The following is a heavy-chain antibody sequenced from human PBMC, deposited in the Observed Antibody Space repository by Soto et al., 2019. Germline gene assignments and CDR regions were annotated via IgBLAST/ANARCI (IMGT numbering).Heavy chain of an antibody. D-gene: IGHD6-19*01. V-gene: IGHV3-30*03. J-gene: IGHJ4*02. Sequence: QVQLVESGGGVVQAGKSLRLSCAASGFTFRSYGMHWVRQAPGKGLEWVAVISYDTSYEYYADSVRGRFTISRDNSRNTLYLQMNSRRPDDTAVYYCARRDGYSSGWYRGSFDYWGQGTLVTVSS. CDR1: GFTFRSYG. CDR3: ARRDGYSSGWYRGSFDY. CDR2: ISYDTSYE.